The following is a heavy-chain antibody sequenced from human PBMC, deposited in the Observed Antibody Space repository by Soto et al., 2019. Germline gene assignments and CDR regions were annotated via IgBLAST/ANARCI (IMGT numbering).Heavy chain of an antibody. D-gene: IGHD2-2*01. J-gene: IGHJ4*02. CDR2: ISWNSGSI. CDR3: AKVLKGASWHNFVDY. V-gene: IGHV3-9*01. Sequence: GGSLRLSCAASGFTFDDYAMHWVRQAPGKGLEWASGISWNSGSIGYADSVKGRFTISRDNAKNSLYLQMNSLRAEDTALYYCAKVLKGASWHNFVDYWGQGALVTVSS. CDR1: GFTFDDYA.